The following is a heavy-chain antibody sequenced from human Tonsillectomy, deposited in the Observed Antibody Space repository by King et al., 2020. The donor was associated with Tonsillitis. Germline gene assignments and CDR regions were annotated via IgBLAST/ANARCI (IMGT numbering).Heavy chain of an antibody. CDR1: GLTFDDYA. Sequence: QLVQSGGGLVQPGRSLRLSCAASGLTFDDYAMNWIRQAPGKGLEWVSGITWSSGNEAYADSVKGRFSISRDNAKNSLYLQMNSLRAEDTALYYCAKGMYQQLEPRDAFDIWGQGTKVTVSS. CDR2: ITWSSGNE. D-gene: IGHD2-2*01. J-gene: IGHJ3*02. CDR3: AKGMYQQLEPRDAFDI. V-gene: IGHV3-9*01.